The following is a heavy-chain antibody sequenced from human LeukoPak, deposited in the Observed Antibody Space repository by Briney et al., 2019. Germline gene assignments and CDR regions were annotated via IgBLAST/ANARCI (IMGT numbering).Heavy chain of an antibody. CDR2: ISSSSSTI. J-gene: IGHJ3*02. Sequence: GGSLRLSCAASGFTFSSYSMNWVRQAPGKGLEWVSYISSSSSTIYYADSVKGRFTISRDNAKNSLYLQMNSLRAEDTAVYYCASGTRGAFDIWGQGTMVTVSS. D-gene: IGHD1-14*01. V-gene: IGHV3-48*01. CDR1: GFTFSSYS. CDR3: ASGTRGAFDI.